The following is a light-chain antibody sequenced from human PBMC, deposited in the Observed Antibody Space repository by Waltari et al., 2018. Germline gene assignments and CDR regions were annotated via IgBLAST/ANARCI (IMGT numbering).Light chain of an antibody. CDR1: QSISSH. V-gene: IGKV3-15*01. CDR3: QQYHDWPPWT. Sequence: EIVMTQSPATLSVSPGDGATLSCRASQSISSHLAWYQQKPGQAPRLLIYGASTRATGCPARFSGGVSGAEYTLTIRRLQSDAVAVYYCQQYHDWPPWTFGQGTRVEIK. J-gene: IGKJ1*01. CDR2: GAS.